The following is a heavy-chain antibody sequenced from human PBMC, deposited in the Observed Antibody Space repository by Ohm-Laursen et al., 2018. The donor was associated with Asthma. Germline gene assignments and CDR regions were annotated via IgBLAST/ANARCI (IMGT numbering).Heavy chain of an antibody. J-gene: IGHJ3*02. CDR3: AKEYYCSGGGCYLRSNAFDI. CDR2: IIGSGADT. V-gene: IGHV3-23*01. Sequence: SLRLSCAASGFTFSSYAMSWVRQAPGKGLECVSAIIGSGADTYYADSVKGRFTISRDNSKNTLYLQMSTLRAEDTAVYYCAKEYYCSGGGCYLRSNAFDIWGQGTMVTVSS. CDR1: GFTFSSYA. D-gene: IGHD2-15*01.